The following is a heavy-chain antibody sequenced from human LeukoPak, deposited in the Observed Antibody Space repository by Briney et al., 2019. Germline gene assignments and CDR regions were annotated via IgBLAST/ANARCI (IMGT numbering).Heavy chain of an antibody. CDR2: ISVSGGTT. D-gene: IGHD4-17*01. CDR1: GFTFSSSA. J-gene: IGHJ5*02. V-gene: IGHV3-23*01. Sequence: GGSLRLSCAASGFTFSSSAMSLVRQAPGKGLEWVSAISVSGGTTYYADSVKGRFTISRDNSKNTLYLQMNSLRAEDTAVYYCAKDSLSGDRFDPWGQGTLVTVSS. CDR3: AKDSLSGDRFDP.